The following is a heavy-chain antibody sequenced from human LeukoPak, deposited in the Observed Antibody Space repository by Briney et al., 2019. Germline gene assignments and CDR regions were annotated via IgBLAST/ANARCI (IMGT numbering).Heavy chain of an antibody. CDR3: ARPLFGSGSYYFDY. CDR2: IKQDGSEK. V-gene: IGHV3-7*01. J-gene: IGHJ4*02. Sequence: GGSLRLSCAASGFTFINAWMSWVRQAPGKGLEWVANIKQDGSEKYYVDSVKGRFTISRDNAKNSLYLQMNSLRAEDTAVYYCARPLFGSGSYYFDYWGQGTLVAVSS. D-gene: IGHD3-10*01. CDR1: GFTFINAW.